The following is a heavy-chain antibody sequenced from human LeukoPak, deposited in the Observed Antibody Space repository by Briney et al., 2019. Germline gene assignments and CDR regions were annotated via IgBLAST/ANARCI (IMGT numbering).Heavy chain of an antibody. CDR1: GGSFSGYY. Sequence: LETLSLTCAVYGGSFSGYYWSWIRQPPGKGLEWIGEINHSGSTNYNPSLKSRVTISVDTSKNQFSLKLSSVTAADTAVYYCARLPTYYYDSSGFKVGDNFDYWGQGTLVTVSS. CDR2: INHSGST. V-gene: IGHV4-34*01. J-gene: IGHJ4*02. D-gene: IGHD3-22*01. CDR3: ARLPTYYYDSSGFKVGDNFDY.